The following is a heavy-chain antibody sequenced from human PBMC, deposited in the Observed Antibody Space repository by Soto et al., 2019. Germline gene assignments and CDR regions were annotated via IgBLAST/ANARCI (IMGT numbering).Heavy chain of an antibody. Sequence: PGGSLRLSCAASGFTFSSYAMSWVRQAPGKGLEWVSAISGSGGSTYYADSVKGRFTISRDNSKNTLYLQMNSLRAEDTAVYYCAKDHIKSSSLLGGWFDPWGQGTLVTVSS. CDR3: AKDHIKSSSLLGGWFDP. J-gene: IGHJ5*02. V-gene: IGHV3-23*01. CDR2: ISGSGGST. D-gene: IGHD3-16*01. CDR1: GFTFSSYA.